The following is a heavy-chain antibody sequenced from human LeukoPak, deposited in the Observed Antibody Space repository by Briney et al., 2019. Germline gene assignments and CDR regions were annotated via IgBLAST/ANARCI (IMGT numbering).Heavy chain of an antibody. J-gene: IGHJ4*02. CDR2: IYYSGST. D-gene: IGHD5-18*01. Sequence: SETLSLTCTVSSGSISSHYWSWIRQPPGKGLEWIGYIYYSGSTNYNPSLKSRVTISVDTSKNQFSLKLSSVTAADTAVYYCASLRSESYGLIYWGQGTLVTVSS. CDR1: SGSISSHY. CDR3: ASLRSESYGLIY. V-gene: IGHV4-59*11.